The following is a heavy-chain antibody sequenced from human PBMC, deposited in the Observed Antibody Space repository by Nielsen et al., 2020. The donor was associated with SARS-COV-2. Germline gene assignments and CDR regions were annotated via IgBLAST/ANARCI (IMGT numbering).Heavy chain of an antibody. CDR3: ARGRSGGFRTGGFGMDV. Sequence: GESLKISCAASGFSFSTYAMHWVRQAQGKGLEWVAVMSYDGNIQYYADSVKGRFTISRDNSKDTLYLQMNNLKGEDTALYYCARGRSGGFRTGGFGMDVWGQGTTVTVSS. CDR2: MSYDGNIQ. D-gene: IGHD4-23*01. J-gene: IGHJ6*02. V-gene: IGHV3-30-3*01. CDR1: GFSFSTYA.